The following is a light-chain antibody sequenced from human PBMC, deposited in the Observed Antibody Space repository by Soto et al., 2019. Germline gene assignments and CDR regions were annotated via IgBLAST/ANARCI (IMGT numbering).Light chain of an antibody. CDR3: QQYNTWKWT. CDR2: GAA. CDR1: QSVGTN. J-gene: IGKJ1*01. Sequence: EIVLTQSPATLSMSPGERATLSCRASQSVGTNLAWYRQIPGQSPRLLMYGAATGATGIPARFIGSGSGTEFTLTISSLQSEDFAVYYCQQYNTWKWTFGQGTRVEI. V-gene: IGKV3-15*01.